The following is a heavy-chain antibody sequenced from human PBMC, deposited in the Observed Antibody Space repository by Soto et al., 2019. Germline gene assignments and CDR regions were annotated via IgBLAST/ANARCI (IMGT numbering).Heavy chain of an antibody. CDR3: ARGGSSDWQVAFDF. D-gene: IGHD6-19*01. CDR1: GGSFSGYF. Sequence: TETLYLTCDVYGGSFSGYFWNWIRQSPGKGLEWIGKVNHNGRNNYNPSLKSRVTISLDMSKKQISLKLTSVTAADTAVYYCARGGSSDWQVAFDFWGKGIMVT. J-gene: IGHJ3*01. V-gene: IGHV4-34*01. CDR2: VNHNGRN.